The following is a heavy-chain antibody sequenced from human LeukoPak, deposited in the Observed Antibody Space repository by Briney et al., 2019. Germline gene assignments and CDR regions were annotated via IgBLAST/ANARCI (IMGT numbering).Heavy chain of an antibody. D-gene: IGHD6-13*01. CDR2: KSQTDGATT. V-gene: IGHV3-15*01. CDR3: TTWLGSSWYPGFDY. Sequence: KSQTDGATTDYAAPVKGRFTISRDDSKNTLYLQMNSLKTEDTAVYYCTTWLGSSWYPGFDYWGQGTLVTVSS. J-gene: IGHJ4*02.